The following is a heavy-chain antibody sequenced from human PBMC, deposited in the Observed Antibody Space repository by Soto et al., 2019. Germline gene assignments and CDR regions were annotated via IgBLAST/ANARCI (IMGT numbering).Heavy chain of an antibody. CDR3: AISTSSTVTYYFDY. D-gene: IGHD4-17*01. V-gene: IGHV4-59*01. J-gene: IGHJ4*02. CDR1: GGSISSYY. Sequence: KTSETLSLTCTVSGGSISSYYWSWIRQPPGKGLEWIGYIYYSGGTNYNPSLKSRVTISVDTSKNQFSLKLSSVTAADTAVYYCAISTSSTVTYYFDYWGQGTLVTVSS. CDR2: IYYSGGT.